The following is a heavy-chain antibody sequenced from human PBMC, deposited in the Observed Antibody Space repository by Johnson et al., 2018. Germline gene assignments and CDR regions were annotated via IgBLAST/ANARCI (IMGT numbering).Heavy chain of an antibody. D-gene: IGHD3-10*01. V-gene: IGHV3-30*03. CDR2: LSYDGKIK. J-gene: IGHJ3*02. Sequence: QVQLVESGGGVVQPGRSLRLSCAASGFSFTTSTYGMHWVRQAPGKGLEWVAVLSYDGKIKYYADSVKGRFIISRDISKNTLYLQMKSLRAEDTAVYFCARNSRGAFDIWGQGTMVSISS. CDR3: ARNSRGAFDI. CDR1: GFSFTTSTYG.